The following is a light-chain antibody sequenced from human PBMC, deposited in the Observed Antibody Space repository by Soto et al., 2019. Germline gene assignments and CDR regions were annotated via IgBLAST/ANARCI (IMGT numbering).Light chain of an antibody. Sequence: DIQMTQAPSSLSASVGDSVTITCHASQEISNLLIWYQQKPGNAPKLLIHSASTLEAGVPSRFSGSGSGTDFNFPISSLQPEDVATYYCQQYDVLPPSFGQGTKLEIK. V-gene: IGKV1-33*01. CDR2: SAS. CDR3: QQYDVLPPS. CDR1: QEISNL. J-gene: IGKJ2*01.